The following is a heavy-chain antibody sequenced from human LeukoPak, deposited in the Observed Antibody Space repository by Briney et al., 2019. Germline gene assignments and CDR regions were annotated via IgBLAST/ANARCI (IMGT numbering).Heavy chain of an antibody. CDR2: TYSGGTT. CDR3: AKRISGYSSSWYYMDV. J-gene: IGHJ6*03. V-gene: IGHV3-53*01. Sequence: GGSLRLSCAASGFTVSSNYMSWVRQAPGKGLEWVSVTYSGGTTYYADSVKGRFTISRDNSKNTLYLQMNTLRAEDTAIYYCAKRISGYSSSWYYMDVWGKGTTVTISS. D-gene: IGHD6-13*01. CDR1: GFTVSSNY.